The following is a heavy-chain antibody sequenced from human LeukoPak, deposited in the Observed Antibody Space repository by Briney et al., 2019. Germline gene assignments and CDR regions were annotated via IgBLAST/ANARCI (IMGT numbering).Heavy chain of an antibody. CDR3: ARHPRRWLRLAGWFDP. D-gene: IGHD5-12*01. CDR2: INHSGST. J-gene: IGHJ5*02. CDR1: GGSFSGYY. Sequence: SETLSLTCAVYGGSFSGYYWSWIRQPPGKGLEWIGEINHSGSTNYSPSLKSRVTISVDTSKNQFSLKLSSVTAADTAVYYCARHPRRWLRLAGWFDPWGEGTLVTVSS. V-gene: IGHV4-34*01.